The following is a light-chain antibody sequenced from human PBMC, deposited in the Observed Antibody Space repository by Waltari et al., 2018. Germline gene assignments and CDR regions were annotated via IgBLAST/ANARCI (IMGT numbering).Light chain of an antibody. CDR3: SSYAGSNTVV. V-gene: IGLV2-8*01. Sequence: QSALTQPPSASGSPGHSVTIPCTGTSSDGGGSNYSPWYQHHPGKAPKLMIHEVTTRPSGVPDRFSGSKSGNTASLTVSGLQSEDEADYYCSSYAGSNTVVFGGGTKLTVL. CDR1: SSDGGGSNY. J-gene: IGLJ2*01. CDR2: EVT.